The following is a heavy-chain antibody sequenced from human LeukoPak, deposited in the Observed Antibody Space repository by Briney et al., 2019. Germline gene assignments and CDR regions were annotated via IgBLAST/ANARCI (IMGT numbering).Heavy chain of an antibody. CDR2: IHTGGCS. CDR1: GGSISSYY. CDR3: ARVASDCSSTRCYDAFDI. V-gene: IGHV4-4*07. D-gene: IGHD2-2*01. Sequence: SETLSLTCTVSGGSISSYYWSWIRQPAGKGLQWIGRIHTGGCSNNNPSLKSRVTLSVDTSKNQFSLKLSSVTAADTAVYYCARVASDCSSTRCYDAFDIWGQGTMVTVSS. J-gene: IGHJ3*02.